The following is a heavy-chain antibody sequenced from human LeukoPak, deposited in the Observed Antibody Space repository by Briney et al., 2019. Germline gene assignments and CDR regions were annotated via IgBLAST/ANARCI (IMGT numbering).Heavy chain of an antibody. Sequence: GASLRLSCAASGFTFSSYAMSWVRQAPGKGLDWVSAISGSGGSTYYADSVKGRFTISRDNSKNTLYLQMNSLRAEDTAVYYCAKDQRRAAAGRQYFYYGMDVWGQGTTVTVSS. J-gene: IGHJ6*02. D-gene: IGHD6-13*01. CDR3: AKDQRRAAAGRQYFYYGMDV. CDR1: GFTFSSYA. CDR2: ISGSGGST. V-gene: IGHV3-23*01.